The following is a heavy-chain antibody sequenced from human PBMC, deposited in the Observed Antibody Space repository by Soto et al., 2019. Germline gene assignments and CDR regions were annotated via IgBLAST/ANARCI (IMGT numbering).Heavy chain of an antibody. Sequence: SETLSLTCAVYGGSFSGYYWSWIRQPPGKGLEWIGEINHSGSTNYNPSLKSRVTISVDTSKNQFSLKLSSVTAADTAVYYCARELGYDILTGYYPDIWGQGTRVTVSS. CDR2: INHSGST. D-gene: IGHD3-9*01. CDR1: GGSFSGYY. J-gene: IGHJ3*02. V-gene: IGHV4-34*01. CDR3: ARELGYDILTGYYPDI.